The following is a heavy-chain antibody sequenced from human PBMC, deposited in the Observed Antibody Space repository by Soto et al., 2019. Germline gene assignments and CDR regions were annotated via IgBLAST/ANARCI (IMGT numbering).Heavy chain of an antibody. CDR2: INHSGST. J-gene: IGHJ5*02. CDR1: GGSISSSSYY. Sequence: SETLSLTCTVSGGSISSSSYYWGWIRQPPGTGLEWIGEINHSGSTNYNPSLKSRVTISVDTSKNQFSLKLSSVTAADTAVYYCARVGITGTPKRWFDPWGQGTLVTVSS. CDR3: ARVGITGTPKRWFDP. D-gene: IGHD1-20*01. V-gene: IGHV4-39*07.